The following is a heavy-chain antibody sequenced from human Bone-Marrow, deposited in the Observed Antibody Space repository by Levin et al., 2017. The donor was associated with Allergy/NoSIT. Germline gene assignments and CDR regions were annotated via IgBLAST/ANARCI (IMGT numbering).Heavy chain of an antibody. D-gene: IGHD3-16*01. J-gene: IGHJ4*02. CDR1: GFTFSAHW. CDR3: ARGGGFHFDY. V-gene: IGHV3-74*01. Sequence: GESLKISCAASGFTFSAHWMHWVRQAPGKGLVWVSNIKTDGTITNYADSVKGRFTISRDNDKSTLYLQMNSLRVEDTAVYYCARGGGFHFDYWGQGTLVTASS. CDR2: IKTDGTIT.